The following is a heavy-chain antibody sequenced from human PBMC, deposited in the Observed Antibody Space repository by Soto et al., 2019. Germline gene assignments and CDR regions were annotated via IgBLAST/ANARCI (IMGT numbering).Heavy chain of an antibody. CDR2: IYYSGST. D-gene: IGHD1-26*01. CDR1: GGSISSGGYY. J-gene: IGHJ4*02. CDR3: AASGSYKSPPVDY. V-gene: IGHV4-31*03. Sequence: SETLSLTCTVSGGSISSGGYYWSWIRQHPGKGLEWIGYIYYSGSTYYNPSLKSRVTISVDTSKNQFSLKLSSVTAADTAVYYCAASGSYKSPPVDYWGQGTLVTVSS.